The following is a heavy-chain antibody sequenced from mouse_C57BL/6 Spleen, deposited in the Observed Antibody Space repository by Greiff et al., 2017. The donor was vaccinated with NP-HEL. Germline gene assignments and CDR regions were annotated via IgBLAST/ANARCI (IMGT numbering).Heavy chain of an antibody. Sequence: QVQLQQPGAELVKPGASVKMSCKASGYTFTSYWITWVKQRPGQGLEWIGDIYPGSGSTNYNEKFKSKATLTVDTSSSTAYMQRSSLTSEDSAVYYCARGTANSDWYFDVWGTGTTVTVSS. D-gene: IGHD3-3*01. J-gene: IGHJ1*03. V-gene: IGHV1-55*01. CDR3: ARGTANSDWYFDV. CDR2: IYPGSGST. CDR1: GYTFTSYW.